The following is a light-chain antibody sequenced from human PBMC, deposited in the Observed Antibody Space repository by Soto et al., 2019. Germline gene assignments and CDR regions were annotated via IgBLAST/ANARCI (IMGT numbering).Light chain of an antibody. CDR1: QSVSSY. V-gene: IGKV3-11*01. CDR2: EAS. Sequence: EVVLTQSPATLSLSPGERGTLSCRASQSVSSYLAWYQQKPGQAPRLLIFEASNRATGIPARFSGSGSGTDFPLTISSLEPEDFAVYYCQQRSNWPLTFGGGTRVEI. CDR3: QQRSNWPLT. J-gene: IGKJ4*01.